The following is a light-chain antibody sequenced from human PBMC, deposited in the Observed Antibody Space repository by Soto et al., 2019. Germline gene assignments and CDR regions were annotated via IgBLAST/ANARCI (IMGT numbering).Light chain of an antibody. V-gene: IGKV1-9*01. CDR1: QAIGHY. J-gene: IGKJ4*02. CDR2: AAS. Sequence: DIQLTQSPSLLSASVGDRVTITCRASQAIGHYLAWYQQRPGTAPNLLISAASTLQSGVPSRFSGSGSGTEFTLTISSLQPADFASYYCQQLNTYPLTFGGRTRVELK. CDR3: QQLNTYPLT.